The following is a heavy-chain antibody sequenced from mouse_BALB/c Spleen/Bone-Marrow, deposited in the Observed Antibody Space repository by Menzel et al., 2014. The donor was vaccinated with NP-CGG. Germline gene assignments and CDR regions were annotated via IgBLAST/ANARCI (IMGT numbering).Heavy chain of an antibody. CDR1: GYTFTSYC. CDR3: TRGLRAWFAY. D-gene: IGHD3-1*01. CDR2: INPSNGGT. J-gene: IGHJ3*01. V-gene: IGHV1S81*02. Sequence: VQLQQSGAELVKPGASGKLSCKASGYTFTSYCMYWVKQRPGQGLEWIGGINPSNGGTNFTEKFKSKATLTVDKSSSTAYMQLSSVASEDSAVEYCTRGLRAWFAYWGQGTLVTVSA.